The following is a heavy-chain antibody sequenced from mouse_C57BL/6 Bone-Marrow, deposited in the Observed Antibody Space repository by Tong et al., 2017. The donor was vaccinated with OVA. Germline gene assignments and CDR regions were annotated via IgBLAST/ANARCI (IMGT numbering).Heavy chain of an antibody. CDR3: ARDESFLRLRGD. CDR2: IWGDGST. J-gene: IGHJ2*01. V-gene: IGHV2-6-7*01. D-gene: IGHD1-2*01. CDR1: GFSLTGYG. Sequence: VQLQESGPGLVAPSQSLSITCTVSGFSLTGYGVNWVRQPPGKGLEWLGMIWGDGSTDYNSALKSRLSISKDNSKSEVYVKMNSLQTEETAGDYGARDESFLRLRGDWGQGTTLTVSS.